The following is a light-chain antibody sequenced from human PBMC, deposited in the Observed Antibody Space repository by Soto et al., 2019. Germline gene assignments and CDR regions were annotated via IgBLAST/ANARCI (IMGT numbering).Light chain of an antibody. CDR3: QQYGSSSWT. CDR1: QSVSNNY. J-gene: IGKJ1*01. V-gene: IGKV3-20*01. CDR2: GAS. Sequence: EIVLTQSPVTLSLSPWERATLSCRASQSVSNNYLAWYQQKPGQAPRLLIYGASSRATGIPDRFSGSGSGTDFTLTISRLEPEDFAVYYCQQYGSSSWTFGQGTKVDIK.